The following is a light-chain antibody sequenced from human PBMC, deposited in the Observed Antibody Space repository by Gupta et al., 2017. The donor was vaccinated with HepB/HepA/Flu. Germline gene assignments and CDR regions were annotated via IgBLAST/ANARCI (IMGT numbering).Light chain of an antibody. CDR1: KLGDKY. CDR3: EAWDSSTAI. J-gene: IGLJ1*01. Sequence: SYELTQPPSVSVYPGQTASIPCSGDKLGDKYACCYQQKPGQSPVLVLYQDSKRPSGIPELFSGSNAGNTATMTISGTQAMDEADYYCEAWDSSTAIFGTGTKVTVL. CDR2: QDS. V-gene: IGLV3-1*01.